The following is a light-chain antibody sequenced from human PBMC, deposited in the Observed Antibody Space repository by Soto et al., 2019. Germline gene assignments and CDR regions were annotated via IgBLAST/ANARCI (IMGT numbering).Light chain of an antibody. CDR1: SSDVGGYNY. CDR3: SSYTSSNTYV. CDR2: DVT. Sequence: QSVLTQPASVSGSPGQWTTISCTGTSSDVGGYNYVSWYQHHPGKAPKLMIYDVTNRPSGVSNRFSGSKSGNTASLTISGLQTEDEADYYCSSYTSSNTYVFGTGTNLTVL. V-gene: IGLV2-14*03. J-gene: IGLJ1*01.